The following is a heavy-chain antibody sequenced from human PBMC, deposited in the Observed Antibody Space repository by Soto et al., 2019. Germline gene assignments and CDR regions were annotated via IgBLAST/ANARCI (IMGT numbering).Heavy chain of an antibody. CDR3: ARGLTMGQLPSHFVY. J-gene: IGHJ4*02. CDR1: GGSVSNDNFY. CDR2: VHSSGIT. V-gene: IGHV4-61*01. D-gene: IGHD3-16*01. Sequence: SLTCTVSGGSVSNDNFYWSWIRQPPGKGLEWIGYVHSSGITNYNPSLKRRVTISVDTSRNQFSLRLSSVTASDTAVYYCARGLTMGQLPSHFVYWCQGTLVTVS.